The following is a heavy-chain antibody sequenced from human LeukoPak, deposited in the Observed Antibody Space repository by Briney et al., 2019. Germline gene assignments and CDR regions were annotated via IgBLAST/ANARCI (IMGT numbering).Heavy chain of an antibody. CDR2: IFYSGST. V-gene: IGHV4-59*01. CDR1: GGSFSDNY. J-gene: IGHJ4*02. CDR3: ARGRPIDY. Sequence: PSETLSLTCAVYGGSFSDNYWNWIRQPPGKGLEWIGYIFYSGSTYYTPSLKSRVTISVDTSKNQFSLKLSSVTAADTAVYYCARGRPIDYWGQGTLVTVSS.